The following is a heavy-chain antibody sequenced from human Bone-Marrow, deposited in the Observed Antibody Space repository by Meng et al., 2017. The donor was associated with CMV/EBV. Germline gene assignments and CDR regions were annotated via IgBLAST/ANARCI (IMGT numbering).Heavy chain of an antibody. CDR3: ARDLKVVVPAAPDY. V-gene: IGHV1-18*01. CDR2: ISAYNGNT. CDR1: GYTFTSYG. D-gene: IGHD2-2*01. Sequence: ASVKVSCKASGYTFTSYGISWVRQAPGQGLEWMGWISAYNGNTNYAQKLQGRVTMTTDTSTSTAYMELRSLRSDDTAVYYCARDLKVVVPAAPDYWGQGTLVTVSS. J-gene: IGHJ4*02.